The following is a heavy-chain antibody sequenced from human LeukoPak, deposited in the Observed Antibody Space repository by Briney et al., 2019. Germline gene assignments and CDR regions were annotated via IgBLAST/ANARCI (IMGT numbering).Heavy chain of an antibody. Sequence: PGGSLRLSCAASGLTFSSYSMNWVRQAPGKGLEWVSYISSSSSTIFNADSVKGRFTISRDNAKNSLYLQMNSLRNEDTAVYYCARGRRGGGYNHGYDAFDIWGQGTMVTVSS. CDR2: ISSSSSTI. CDR1: GLTFSSYS. CDR3: ARGRRGGGYNHGYDAFDI. V-gene: IGHV3-48*02. J-gene: IGHJ3*02. D-gene: IGHD5-18*01.